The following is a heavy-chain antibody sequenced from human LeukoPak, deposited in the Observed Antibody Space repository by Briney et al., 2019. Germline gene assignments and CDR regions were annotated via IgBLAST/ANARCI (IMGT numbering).Heavy chain of an antibody. CDR1: GDSISTYY. D-gene: IGHD3-22*01. Sequence: SETLSLTCTVSGDSISTYYWSWVWQPPGKGLEWIGYIYYSGSTNYNPSLKSRVTISVDTSKNQFSLRLRSVTAADTAIYYCARALTTMIEPYYMDVWGKGTTVTISS. CDR3: ARALTTMIEPYYMDV. CDR2: IYYSGST. J-gene: IGHJ6*03. V-gene: IGHV4-59*01.